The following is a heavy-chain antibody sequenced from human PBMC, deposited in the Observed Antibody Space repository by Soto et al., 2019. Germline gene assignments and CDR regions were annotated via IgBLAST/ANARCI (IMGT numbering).Heavy chain of an antibody. Sequence: GGSLRLSCAASGFTFDDYTMHWVRQAPGKGLEWVSLISWDGGSTYYADSVKGRFTISRDNSKNSLYLQMNSLRTEDTALYYCARSSIAAVWAGRFDPWGQGTLVTVSS. CDR2: ISWDGGST. J-gene: IGHJ5*02. CDR3: ARSSIAAVWAGRFDP. D-gene: IGHD6-6*01. V-gene: IGHV3-43*01. CDR1: GFTFDDYT.